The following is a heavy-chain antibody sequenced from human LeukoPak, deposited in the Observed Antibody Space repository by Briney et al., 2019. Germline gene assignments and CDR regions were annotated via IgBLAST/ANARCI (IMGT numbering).Heavy chain of an antibody. D-gene: IGHD6-13*01. CDR3: ARGVRAAAGYYYYYYMDV. CDR1: GFTFSSYA. Sequence: PGGSLRLSCAASGFTFSSYAMSWVRQAPGKGLVWVSRINSDGSSTSYADSVKGRFTISRDNAKNTLYLQMNSLRAEDTAVYYCARGVRAAAGYYYYYYMDVWGKGTTVTVSS. J-gene: IGHJ6*03. V-gene: IGHV3-74*01. CDR2: INSDGSST.